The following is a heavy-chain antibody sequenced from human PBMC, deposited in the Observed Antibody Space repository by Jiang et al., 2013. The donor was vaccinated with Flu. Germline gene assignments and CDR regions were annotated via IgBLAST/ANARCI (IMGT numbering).Heavy chain of an antibody. D-gene: IGHD6-19*01. CDR1: GFTFSHYA. CDR2: FGGGSGTI. Sequence: VQLLESGGGLVQPGGSLRLSCAASGFTFSHYAMNWFRQSPGKGPEWISHFGGGSGTIYYADSVKGRFTISRDNAKSLLYLQMNSLRPEDSALYYCARAPEGQWHSDFWGQGTLVTVSS. V-gene: IGHV3-48*01. J-gene: IGHJ4*02. CDR3: ARAPEGQWHSDF.